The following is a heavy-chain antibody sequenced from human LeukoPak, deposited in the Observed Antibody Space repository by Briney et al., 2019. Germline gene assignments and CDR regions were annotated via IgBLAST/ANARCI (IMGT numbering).Heavy chain of an antibody. V-gene: IGHV5-51*01. CDR1: GYSFTSYW. D-gene: IGHD3-10*01. Sequence: GESLKISCKGSGYSFTSYWIGWVRQMPGKGLEWMGIIYPGDSDTRYSPSFQGQVTISADKSISTAYLQWSSLKASDTAMYYCAREDGSGSYLPNYGMDVWGQGTTVTVSS. J-gene: IGHJ6*02. CDR2: IYPGDSDT. CDR3: AREDGSGSYLPNYGMDV.